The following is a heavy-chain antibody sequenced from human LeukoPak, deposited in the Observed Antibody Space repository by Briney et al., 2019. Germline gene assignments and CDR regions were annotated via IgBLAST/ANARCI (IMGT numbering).Heavy chain of an antibody. CDR1: GFTFSSYG. CDR3: AKDGGSEDYDILTGYYYSGYYFDY. CDR2: ISGSGGST. D-gene: IGHD3-9*01. J-gene: IGHJ4*02. V-gene: IGHV3-23*01. Sequence: GGSLRLSCAASGFTFSSYGMSWVRQAPGKGLEWVSDISGSGGSTYYADFVKGRFIISRDNSKNTLYLQMNSLRAEDTAVYYCAKDGGSEDYDILTGYYYSGYYFDYWGQGTLVTVSS.